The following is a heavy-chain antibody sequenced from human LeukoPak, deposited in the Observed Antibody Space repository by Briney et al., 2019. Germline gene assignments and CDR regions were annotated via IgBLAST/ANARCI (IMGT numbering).Heavy chain of an antibody. V-gene: IGHV3-23*01. CDR3: AKGSTRQYSYGHKGHFDY. J-gene: IGHJ4*02. Sequence: GGSLRLSCAASGFTFSSYAMSWVRQAPGKGLEWVSAISGSGGSTYYADSVKGRFTISRDNSKNTLYLQMNSLRAEDTAVYYCAKGSTRQYSYGHKGHFDYWGQGTLVTVSS. CDR1: GFTFSSYA. CDR2: ISGSGGST. D-gene: IGHD5-18*01.